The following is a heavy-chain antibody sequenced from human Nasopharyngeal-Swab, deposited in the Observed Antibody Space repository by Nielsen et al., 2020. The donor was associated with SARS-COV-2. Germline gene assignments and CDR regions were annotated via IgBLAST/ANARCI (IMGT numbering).Heavy chain of an antibody. Sequence: SVKVSCQVSGYTLTELSMHWVRQAPGNGHEWMGGFDPEDGETIYAQKFQGRVTMTEDTSTDTAYMELSSLRSEDTAVYYCATTTPIVGAPSWFEPWGQGTLVTVSS. D-gene: IGHD1-26*01. CDR3: ATTTPIVGAPSWFEP. V-gene: IGHV1-24*01. CDR1: GYTLTELS. J-gene: IGHJ5*02. CDR2: FDPEDGET.